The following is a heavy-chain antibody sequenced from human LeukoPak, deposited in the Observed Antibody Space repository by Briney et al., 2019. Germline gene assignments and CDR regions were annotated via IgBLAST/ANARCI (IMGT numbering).Heavy chain of an antibody. J-gene: IGHJ4*02. CDR2: INHSGGT. CDR1: GGSFSGYY. Sequence: PSETLSLTCAVYGGSFSGYYWSWIRQPPGKGLEWIGEINHSGGTNYDPSLKSRVTISVDTSKNQFSLKLSSVTAADTAVYYCARNYDILTGYPVFDYWGQGTLVTVSS. D-gene: IGHD3-9*01. V-gene: IGHV4-34*01. CDR3: ARNYDILTGYPVFDY.